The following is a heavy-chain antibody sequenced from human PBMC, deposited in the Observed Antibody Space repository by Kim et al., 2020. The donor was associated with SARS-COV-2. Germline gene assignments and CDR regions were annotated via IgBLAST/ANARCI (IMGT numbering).Heavy chain of an antibody. Sequence: ASVKVSCKASGYTFTSYGISWVRQAPGQGLEWMGWISAYNGNTNYAQKLQGRVTMTTDTSTSTAYMELRSLRSDDTAVYYCARDGVSHSYYYDSSGYYYLDYWGQGTLVTVSS. CDR1: GYTFTSYG. CDR2: ISAYNGNT. V-gene: IGHV1-18*04. CDR3: ARDGVSHSYYYDSSGYYYLDY. D-gene: IGHD3-22*01. J-gene: IGHJ4*02.